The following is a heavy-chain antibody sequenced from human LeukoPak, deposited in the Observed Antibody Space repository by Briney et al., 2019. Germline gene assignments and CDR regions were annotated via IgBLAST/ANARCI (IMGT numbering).Heavy chain of an antibody. D-gene: IGHD5-24*01. CDR3: ARDRGDGYNSGYFEY. CDR1: GGSISSYY. J-gene: IGHJ4*02. V-gene: IGHV4-59*12. Sequence: PSETLSLTCTVSGGSISSYYRSWIRQPPGKGLEWIGYIYYSGSTNYNSALKSRVTISVDTSKNQFSLKLSSVTAADTAVYYCARDRGDGYNSGYFEYWGQGTLVTVPS. CDR2: IYYSGST.